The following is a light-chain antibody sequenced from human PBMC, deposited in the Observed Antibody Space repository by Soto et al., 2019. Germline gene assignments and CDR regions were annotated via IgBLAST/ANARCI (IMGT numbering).Light chain of an antibody. CDR3: QHRGKWPRT. V-gene: IGKV3-11*01. Sequence: EIVLTQSPANLSLSPGERATLSCRASQSVNSYLAWYQQKPGQAPRLLIYGASSRATGIPARFSGRGSGTDFTLTISSLEPEDFAVYYGQHRGKWPRTFGQGTKLEIK. CDR1: QSVNSY. J-gene: IGKJ2*01. CDR2: GAS.